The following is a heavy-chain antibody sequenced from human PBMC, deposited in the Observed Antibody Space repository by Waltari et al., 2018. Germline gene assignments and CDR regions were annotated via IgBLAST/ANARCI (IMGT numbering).Heavy chain of an antibody. Sequence: EAQLLESGGGSVQPGGSLRLSCAASGFTFSDYAMSWVRLTPGKRLEGVLSITGGGLSTYYADSVKGRFTISRDNSKNTVYLQMDSLRADDTGLYYCAKDKGGVVTAIPRDAFDVWGQGTVATVSS. CDR3: AKDKGGVVTAIPRDAFDV. D-gene: IGHD2-21*02. CDR2: ITGGGLST. V-gene: IGHV3-23*01. J-gene: IGHJ3*01. CDR1: GFTFSDYA.